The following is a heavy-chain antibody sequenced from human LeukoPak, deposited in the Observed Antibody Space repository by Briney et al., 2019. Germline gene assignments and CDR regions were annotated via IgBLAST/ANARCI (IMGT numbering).Heavy chain of an antibody. CDR2: IYYSGST. V-gene: IGHV4-38-2*02. CDR3: ARVNDGIFDY. Sequence: SETLSLTCTVSGYSISSGYYWGWIRQPPGKGLEWIGSIYYSGSTYYNPSLKSRVTISVDTSKNQFSLKLSSVTAADTAVYYCARVNDGIFDYWGQGTLVTVSS. J-gene: IGHJ4*02. CDR1: GYSISSGYY. D-gene: IGHD4-23*01.